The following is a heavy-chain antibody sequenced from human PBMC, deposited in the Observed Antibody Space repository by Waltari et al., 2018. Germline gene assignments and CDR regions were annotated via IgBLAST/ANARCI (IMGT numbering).Heavy chain of an antibody. CDR1: GFPLSDYW. V-gene: IGHV3-7*01. CDR2: IKQDGSQK. J-gene: IGHJ4*02. D-gene: IGHD1-1*01. Sequence: VWLVESGGTLVQPGGSLRLSCAASGFPLSDYWMTWVRQAPGMGLEWVANIKQDGSQKHYVDSVKGRFTISRDNAENSLSLQMNSLRADDTGVYYCGRASHTGTWDIGYWGQGTLVIFSP. CDR3: GRASHTGTWDIGY.